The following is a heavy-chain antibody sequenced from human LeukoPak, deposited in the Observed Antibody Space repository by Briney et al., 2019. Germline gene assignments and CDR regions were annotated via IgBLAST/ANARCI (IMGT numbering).Heavy chain of an antibody. CDR1: GYTFTSYA. CDR2: INTNTGNP. CDR3: ARGYCTNGVCYWSYYYMDV. D-gene: IGHD2-8*01. V-gene: IGHV7-4-1*02. J-gene: IGHJ6*03. Sequence: ASVKVSCKASGYTFTSYAMNWVRQAPGQGLEWMGWINTNTGNPTYAQGFTGRFVFSLDTSVSTAYLQISSLKAEDTAVYYCARGYCTNGVCYWSYYYMDVWGKGTTVTVSS.